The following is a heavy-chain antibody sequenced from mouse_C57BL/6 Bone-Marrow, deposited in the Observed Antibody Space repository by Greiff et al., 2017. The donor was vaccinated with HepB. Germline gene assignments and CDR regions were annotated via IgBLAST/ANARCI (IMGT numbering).Heavy chain of an antibody. CDR3: ARDGYYGSYAMDY. D-gene: IGHD1-1*01. J-gene: IGHJ4*01. Sequence: QVQLQQPGAELVMPEASVKLSCKASGYTFTSYWMHWVKQRPGQGLEWIGDIDPSDSYTNYNQKFKGKSTLTVDKSSSTAYMQLSSLTSEDSAVYNWARDGYYGSYAMDYWGQGTQVTGSS. V-gene: IGHV1-69*01. CDR1: GYTFTSYW. CDR2: IDPSDSYT.